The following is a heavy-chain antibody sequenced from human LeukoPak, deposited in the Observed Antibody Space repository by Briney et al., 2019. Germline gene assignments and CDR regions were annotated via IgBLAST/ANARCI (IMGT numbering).Heavy chain of an antibody. Sequence: SETLSLTCAVYGGSFSGYYWSWVRQPPGKGLEWIGEINHSGSTNYNPSLKSRVTISVDTSKNQFSLKLSSVTAADTAVYYCARGDPVAGSDYWGQGTLVTVSS. CDR1: GGSFSGYY. D-gene: IGHD6-19*01. J-gene: IGHJ4*02. CDR2: INHSGST. CDR3: ARGDPVAGSDY. V-gene: IGHV4-34*01.